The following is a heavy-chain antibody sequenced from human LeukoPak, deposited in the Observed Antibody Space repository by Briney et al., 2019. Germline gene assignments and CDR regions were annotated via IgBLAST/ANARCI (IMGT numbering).Heavy chain of an antibody. CDR1: GLMFTSYW. CDR2: INQEGSAK. J-gene: IGHJ4*02. V-gene: IGHV3-7*01. CDR3: ARVNMVRGVPATYFDY. D-gene: IGHD3-10*01. Sequence: GGSLSLSCAPSGLMFTSYWMSWARHAPGKGREWVANINQEGSAKYYVDSVKGRFTISRDNAKNSLYLQMNSLRGEDTAVYYCARVNMVRGVPATYFDYWGQGTLVTVSS.